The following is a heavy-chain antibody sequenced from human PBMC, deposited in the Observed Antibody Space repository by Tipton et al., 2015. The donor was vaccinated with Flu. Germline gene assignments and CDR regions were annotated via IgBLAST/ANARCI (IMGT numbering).Heavy chain of an antibody. D-gene: IGHD4-23*01. CDR1: GGSISSYY. CDR2: IYTSGST. Sequence: TLSLTCTVSGGSISSYYWSWIRQPAGKGLEWIGRIYTSGSTNYNPSLKSRVTMSVDTSKNQFSLKLSSVTAADTAVYYCARERGSGPQNSPGIYYYYYGMDVWGQGTTVTVSS. J-gene: IGHJ6*02. V-gene: IGHV4-4*07. CDR3: ARERGSGPQNSPGIYYYYYGMDV.